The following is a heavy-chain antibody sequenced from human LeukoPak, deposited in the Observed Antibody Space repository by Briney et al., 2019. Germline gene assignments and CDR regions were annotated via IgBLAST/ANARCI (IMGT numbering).Heavy chain of an antibody. Sequence: GGSLRLSCAASGFTFSNAWMSWVRQTPGKGLEWVGRIKSKTDGGTTDYAAPVKGRFTISRDDSKNTLYLQMNSLKTEDTAVYYCTTDPGFGFSDDYGGQGTLVTVSS. CDR1: GFTFSNAW. CDR3: TTDPGFGFSDDY. J-gene: IGHJ4*02. CDR2: IKSKTDGGTT. V-gene: IGHV3-15*01. D-gene: IGHD5-18*01.